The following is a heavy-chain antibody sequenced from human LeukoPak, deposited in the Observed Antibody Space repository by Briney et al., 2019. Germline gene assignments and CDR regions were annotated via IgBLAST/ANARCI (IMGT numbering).Heavy chain of an antibody. J-gene: IGHJ4*02. D-gene: IGHD3-22*01. CDR2: ISNDANNE. CDR3: ARGGGFYDTSGYYRDFDY. CDR1: SFTFRSYG. V-gene: IGHV3-30*03. Sequence: GGSLRLSCAASSFTFRSYGMHWVRQAPGKGLEWVAVISNDANNENYADSVKGRFIISRDNSKSTLYLQMDSLRAEDTAVYYCARGGGFYDTSGYYRDFDYWGQGTLVTVSS.